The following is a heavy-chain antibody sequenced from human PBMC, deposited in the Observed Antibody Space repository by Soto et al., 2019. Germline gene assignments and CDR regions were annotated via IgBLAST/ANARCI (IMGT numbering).Heavy chain of an antibody. CDR2: ISYDGSNK. V-gene: IGHV3-30-3*01. CDR1: GFTFSSYA. Sequence: QVQLVESGGGVVQPGRSLRLSCAASGFTFSSYAMHWVRQAPGKGLEWVAVISYDGSNKYYADSVKGRFTISRDNSKNTLYLQMSSLRAEDTAVYYCARDVGYEAVDYWGQGTLVTVSS. D-gene: IGHD6-13*01. J-gene: IGHJ4*02. CDR3: ARDVGYEAVDY.